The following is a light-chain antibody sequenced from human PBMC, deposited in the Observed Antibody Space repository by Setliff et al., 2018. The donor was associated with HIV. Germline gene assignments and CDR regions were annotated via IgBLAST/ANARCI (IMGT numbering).Light chain of an antibody. CDR3: CSYAGSSTVV. Sequence: QSALTQPAPVSGSPGQSITISCTGTSSDVGAYNYVSWYQQHPGTAPKLIIYDVTKRPSGVSNRFSGSKSGNTASLTISGLQAEDEADYYCCSYAGSSTVVFGGGTKVTVL. J-gene: IGLJ2*01. CDR2: DVT. V-gene: IGLV2-23*02. CDR1: SSDVGAYNY.